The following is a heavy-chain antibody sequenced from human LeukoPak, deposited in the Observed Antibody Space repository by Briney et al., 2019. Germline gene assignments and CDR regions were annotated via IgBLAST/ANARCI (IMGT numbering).Heavy chain of an antibody. D-gene: IGHD1-26*01. V-gene: IGHV3-33*01. CDR3: ARDLAKGRYFDY. CDR2: IWFDGSKI. Sequence: GMSLRLSCAASGFTFNTYGMXWVRXTPGXGLEWVXVIWFDGSKIYYTDSVKGRFTISRDNSKNTLFLQMSSLRAEDSGVYYCARDLAKGRYFDYWGQGTLVTVSS. J-gene: IGHJ4*02. CDR1: GFTFNTYG.